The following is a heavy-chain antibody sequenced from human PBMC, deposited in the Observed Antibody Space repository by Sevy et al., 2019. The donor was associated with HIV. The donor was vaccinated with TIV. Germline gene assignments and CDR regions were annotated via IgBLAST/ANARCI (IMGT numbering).Heavy chain of an antibody. CDR1: GFSFTDYT. D-gene: IGHD6-19*01. CDR3: ASVLRVAGTFDY. CDR2: ISSSSSYI. Sequence: GGSLRLSCAASGFSFTDYTMNWVRQSPGKGLEWVSSISSSSSYIYYADSVKGRFTISRDNAKNSLYLQMNSLRAEDTAVYYCASVLRVAGTFDYWGQGTLVTVSS. J-gene: IGHJ4*02. V-gene: IGHV3-21*01.